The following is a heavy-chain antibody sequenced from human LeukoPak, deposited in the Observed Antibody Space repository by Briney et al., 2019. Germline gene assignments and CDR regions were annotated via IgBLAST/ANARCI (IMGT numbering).Heavy chain of an antibody. Sequence: PGGSLRLSCAASGFTFSTCTMTWVRQVPGKGLKWVSVISGSGATTYYAESAKGRFTISRDNSKNTVYLQMNSLRAEDTAVYYCAKRHGISGTTTRAADYWGQGTLVTVSS. CDR1: GFTFSTCT. CDR2: ISGSGATT. D-gene: IGHD1-7*01. V-gene: IGHV3-23*01. J-gene: IGHJ4*02. CDR3: AKRHGISGTTTRAADY.